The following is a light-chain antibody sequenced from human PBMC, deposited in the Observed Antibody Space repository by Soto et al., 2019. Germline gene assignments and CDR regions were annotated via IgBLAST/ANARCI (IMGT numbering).Light chain of an antibody. J-gene: IGKJ3*01. Sequence: DIQVTQSPSSLSASVGDRVTITCRASQGISYYLAWYQQKPGKVPELLIYGASTLQSGVPSRFSGSGFGTDFTLTIHSLQPEDVATYYCQKYESDPFTFGPGTKVEIK. CDR3: QKYESDPFT. V-gene: IGKV1-27*01. CDR1: QGISYY. CDR2: GAS.